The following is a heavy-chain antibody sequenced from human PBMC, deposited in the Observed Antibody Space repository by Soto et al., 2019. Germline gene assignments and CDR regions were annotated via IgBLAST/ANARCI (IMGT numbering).Heavy chain of an antibody. D-gene: IGHD3-10*01. CDR1: GFSLSTSGMC. J-gene: IGHJ6*02. Sequence: GSGPTLVKPTQTLTLTCTFSGFSLSTSGMCVSWIRQPPGKALEWLALIDWDDDKYYSTSLKTRLTISKDTSKNQVVLTMTNMDPVDTATYYFARISLGFGTAYYYYGMDVWGQGTTVTVSS. V-gene: IGHV2-70*01. CDR3: ARISLGFGTAYYYYGMDV. CDR2: IDWDDDK.